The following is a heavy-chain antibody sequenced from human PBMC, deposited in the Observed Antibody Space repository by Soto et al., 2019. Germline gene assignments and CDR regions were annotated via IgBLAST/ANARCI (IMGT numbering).Heavy chain of an antibody. CDR3: ARVERGYRSGGSCYHSYYYGMDV. V-gene: IGHV4-4*02. D-gene: IGHD2-15*01. J-gene: IGHJ6*02. Sequence: SETLSLTCAVSGGSISSSNWWSWVRQPPGKGLEWIGEIYHSGSTNYNPSLKSRVTISVDKSKNQFSLKLSSVTAADTAVYYCARVERGYRSGGSCYHSYYYGMDVWGQGTTVT. CDR2: IYHSGST. CDR1: GGSISSSNW.